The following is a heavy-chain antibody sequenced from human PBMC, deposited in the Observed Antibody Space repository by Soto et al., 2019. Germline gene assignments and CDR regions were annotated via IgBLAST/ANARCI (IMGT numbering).Heavy chain of an antibody. V-gene: IGHV3-66*02. CDR2: IYSCGST. CDR3: VSYCSSTSCYS. Sequence: VGSLRLSCSASGFTFSTYAMHWVRQAPGKGLEWVSVIYSCGSTYYADSVKGRFTISRDNYKNTLYLQMNSLRAEDTAVYYCVSYCSSTSCYSWGQGTLVTVSS. CDR1: GFTFSTYA. D-gene: IGHD2-2*01. J-gene: IGHJ5*02.